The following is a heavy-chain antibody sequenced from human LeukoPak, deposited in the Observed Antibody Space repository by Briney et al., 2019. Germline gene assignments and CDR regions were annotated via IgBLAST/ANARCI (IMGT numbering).Heavy chain of an antibody. D-gene: IGHD6-19*01. CDR3: ARSAYSSGWYYFGY. CDR1: GGSISSYY. Sequence: SETLSLTCTVSGGSISSYYGSWIRQPPGKGLEWIGYIYYSGSTNYNPSLKSRVTISVDTSKNQFSLKLSSVTAADTAVYYCARSAYSSGWYYFGYWGQGTLVTVSS. V-gene: IGHV4-59*01. CDR2: IYYSGST. J-gene: IGHJ4*02.